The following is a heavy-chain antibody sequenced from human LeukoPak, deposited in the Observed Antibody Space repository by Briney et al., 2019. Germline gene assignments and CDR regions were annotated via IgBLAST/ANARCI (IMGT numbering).Heavy chain of an antibody. D-gene: IGHD6-19*01. CDR3: ARVAGDSGWTFDY. CDR1: GDCVSSNSAA. V-gene: IGHV6-1*01. J-gene: IGHJ4*02. Sequence: QTLSLTSAIPGDCVSSNSAAWKWIRQSPSRWLEWLGWTYYRAKRYNDYAVSVKSRITINPDTSKNQFSLQLTSVTPEDTAVYYCARVAGDSGWTFDYWGQGTLVTVSS. CDR2: TYYRAKRYN.